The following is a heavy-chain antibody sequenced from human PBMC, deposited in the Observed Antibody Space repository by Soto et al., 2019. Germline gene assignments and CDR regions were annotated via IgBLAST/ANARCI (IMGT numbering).Heavy chain of an antibody. V-gene: IGHV4-30-2*01. CDR2: IYHSGST. D-gene: IGHD3-3*01. CDR3: ARSKFPYYDFWSGYYTAHGMDV. J-gene: IGHJ6*02. CDR1: GGSISSGGYS. Sequence: SLTCAVSGGSISSGGYSWSWIRQPPGKGLEWIGYIYHSGSTYYNPSLKSRVTISVDRSKNQFSLKLSSVTAADTAVYYCARSKFPYYDFWSGYYTAHGMDVWGQGTTVTVSS.